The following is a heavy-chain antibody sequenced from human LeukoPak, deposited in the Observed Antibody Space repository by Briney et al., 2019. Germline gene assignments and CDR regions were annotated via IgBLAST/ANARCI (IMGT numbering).Heavy chain of an antibody. Sequence: PGGSLRLSCAASGFTFSSFEMNWVRQAPGKGLEWVSYISSSGSPIYYADSVKGRFTISRDNAKNSLYLQMNSLRAEDTAVYYCAREGRGWYYFDYWGQGTLVTVSS. CDR1: GFTFSSFE. V-gene: IGHV3-48*03. CDR3: AREGRGWYYFDY. CDR2: ISSSGSPI. J-gene: IGHJ4*02. D-gene: IGHD6-19*01.